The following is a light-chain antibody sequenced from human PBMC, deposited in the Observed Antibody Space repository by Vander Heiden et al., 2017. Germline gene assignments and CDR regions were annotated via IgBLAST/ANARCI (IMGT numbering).Light chain of an antibody. CDR3: CSYAGSYTST. V-gene: IGLV2-11*01. J-gene: IGLJ2*01. CDR1: SSDVGGYNY. CDR2: DVN. Sequence: QSALTQPRSVPGSPGQSVTISCPGTSSDVGGYNYVSWYQQHPGKVPKPIIYDVNKRPSGVPDRFSGSKSGNTASLTISGLQADDEADYYCCSYAGSYTSTFGGGTKLTVL.